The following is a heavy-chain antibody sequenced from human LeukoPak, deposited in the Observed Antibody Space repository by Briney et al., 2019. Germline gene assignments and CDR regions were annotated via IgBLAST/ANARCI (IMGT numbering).Heavy chain of an antibody. J-gene: IGHJ2*01. CDR3: VRGLTTVATWLYL. Sequence: ASVKVSCKASGYTFTGYLMHWVRQAPGQGLEWMGWINPNSGDTKYAQKFQGRVTMTRDTSISTAYMEVSRLRSDDTAVYYCVRGLTTVATWLYLWGRGTLVTVSS. CDR1: GYTFTGYL. CDR2: INPNSGDT. D-gene: IGHD4-17*01. V-gene: IGHV1-2*02.